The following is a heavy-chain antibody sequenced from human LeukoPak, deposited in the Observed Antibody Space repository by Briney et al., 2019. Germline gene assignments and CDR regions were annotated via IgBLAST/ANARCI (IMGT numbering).Heavy chain of an antibody. CDR3: AKSPDVIVGAPFDY. Sequence: GGSLRLSCAASGFTFDDYAMHWVRQAPGKGLEWVSLISWDGGSTYYADSVKGRFTISRDNGKNSLYLQMNSLRAEDTALYYCAKSPDVIVGAPFDYWGQGTLVTVSS. J-gene: IGHJ4*02. CDR2: ISWDGGST. CDR1: GFTFDDYA. V-gene: IGHV3-43D*03. D-gene: IGHD1-26*01.